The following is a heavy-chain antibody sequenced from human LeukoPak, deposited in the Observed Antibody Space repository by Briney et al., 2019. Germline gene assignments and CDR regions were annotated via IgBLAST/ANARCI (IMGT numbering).Heavy chain of an antibody. CDR3: ISRPN. CDR2: IRSKTDGGTI. D-gene: IGHD2-21*01. V-gene: IGHV3-15*01. Sequence: GGSLRLSCAASGLPFTYVWMSWVRQAPGKGLEWVGRIRSKTDGGTIDYVAPVKGRFTISRDGSKNTLYLQMSSLKTEDTAVYYCISRPNWGQGTLVTVSS. CDR1: GLPFTYVW. J-gene: IGHJ4*02.